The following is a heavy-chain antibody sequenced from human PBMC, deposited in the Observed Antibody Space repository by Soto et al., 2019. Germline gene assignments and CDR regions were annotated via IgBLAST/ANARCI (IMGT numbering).Heavy chain of an antibody. D-gene: IGHD3-22*01. CDR3: ARVDSSGYYPYYGMDV. J-gene: IGHJ6*02. Sequence: QVQLQESGPGLVKPSGTLSLTCAVSGGSISSSNWWSWVRQPPGKGLEWIGEIYHSGSTNYNPSLKSRVXXXXXXXXXXXXXXXXXXXXXDTAVYYCARVDSSGYYPYYGMDVWGQGTTVTVSS. V-gene: IGHV4-4*02. CDR2: IYHSGST. CDR1: GGSISSSNW.